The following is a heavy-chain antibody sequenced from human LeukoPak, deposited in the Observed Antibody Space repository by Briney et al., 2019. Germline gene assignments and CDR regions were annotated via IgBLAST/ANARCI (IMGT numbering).Heavy chain of an antibody. D-gene: IGHD3-22*01. J-gene: IGHJ3*02. Sequence: SETLSLTCTVSGGSISSGGYYWSWIRQHPGKGLEWIGYIYYSGSTYYNPSLKSRVTISVDTSKNQFSLKLSSVTAADTAVYYCARGPVYYYDSSFQRPQDAFDIWGQGTMVTVSS. CDR2: IYYSGST. V-gene: IGHV4-31*03. CDR1: GGSISSGGYY. CDR3: ARGPVYYYDSSFQRPQDAFDI.